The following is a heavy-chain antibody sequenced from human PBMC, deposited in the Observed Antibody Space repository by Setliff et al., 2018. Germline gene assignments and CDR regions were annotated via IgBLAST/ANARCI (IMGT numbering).Heavy chain of an antibody. V-gene: IGHV3-21*01. Sequence: GGSLRLSCAAAGFTFSSYSMNWVRQAPGKGLEWVSSISSSSSYIYYADSVKGRFTISRDNAKNSLYLQMNSLRAEDTAVYYCARASITMVRGVANWFDPWGQGTLVTVSS. CDR1: GFTFSSYS. D-gene: IGHD3-10*01. J-gene: IGHJ5*02. CDR2: ISSSSSYI. CDR3: ARASITMVRGVANWFDP.